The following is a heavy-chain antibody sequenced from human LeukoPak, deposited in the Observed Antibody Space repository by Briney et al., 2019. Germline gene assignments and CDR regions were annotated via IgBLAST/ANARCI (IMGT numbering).Heavy chain of an antibody. CDR2: ISGSGGST. CDR3: AREFLEWFSYGMDV. Sequence: GGSLRLSCAASGFTFSSYAMSWVRQAPGKGLEWVSAISGSGGSTYYADSVKGRFTISRDNSKNTLYLQMNSLRAEDTAVYYCAREFLEWFSYGMDVWGQGTTVTVSS. J-gene: IGHJ6*02. D-gene: IGHD3-3*01. V-gene: IGHV3-23*01. CDR1: GFTFSSYA.